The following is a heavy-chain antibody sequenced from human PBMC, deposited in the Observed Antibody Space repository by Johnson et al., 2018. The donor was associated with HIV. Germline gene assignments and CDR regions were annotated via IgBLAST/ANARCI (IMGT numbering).Heavy chain of an antibody. D-gene: IGHD7-27*01. V-gene: IGHV3-33*06. CDR2: IWYDGSNK. Sequence: QMQLVESGGGVVQPGRSLRLSCAASGFTFSSYGMHWVRQAPGKGLEWVAVIWYDGSNKYYADSVKGRFTISRDNSKNTLYLQMNSLRAEDTAVYYCAKGLNWGGYAFDIWGQGTMVTVSS. J-gene: IGHJ3*02. CDR1: GFTFSSYG. CDR3: AKGLNWGGYAFDI.